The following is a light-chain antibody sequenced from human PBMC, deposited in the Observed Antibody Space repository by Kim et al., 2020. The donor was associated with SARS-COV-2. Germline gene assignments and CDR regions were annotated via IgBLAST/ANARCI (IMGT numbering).Light chain of an antibody. CDR2: GVS. CDR1: QSFARNY. J-gene: IGKJ2*01. CDR3: QQYGSSRGT. V-gene: IGKV3-20*01. Sequence: PGDRATLSCRASQSFARNYFAWYQQKPGQPPRLLIYGVSSRATDIPERFSGSGSGTEFTLIISRLGPEDVAVYYCQQYGSSRGTFSQGTKLEI.